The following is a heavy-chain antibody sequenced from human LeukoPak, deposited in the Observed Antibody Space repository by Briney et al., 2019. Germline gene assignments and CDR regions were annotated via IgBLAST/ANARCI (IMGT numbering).Heavy chain of an antibody. CDR3: ARGLITMTTAII. J-gene: IGHJ4*02. V-gene: IGHV1-2*02. CDR1: GGTFSSYA. D-gene: IGHD4-17*01. Sequence: GASVKVSCKASGGTFSSYAVSWVRLTPGQGLEWMGWINPNSGGTNYAQKFQGRVTMTRDTSISTAYMELSRLRSDDTAVYYCARGLITMTTAIIWGQGTLVTVSS. CDR2: INPNSGGT.